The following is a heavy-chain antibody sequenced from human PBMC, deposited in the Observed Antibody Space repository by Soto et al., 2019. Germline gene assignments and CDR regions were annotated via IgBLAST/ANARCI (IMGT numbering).Heavy chain of an antibody. CDR1: GGTFSSYA. V-gene: IGHV1-69*05. J-gene: IGHJ4*02. Sequence: SVKVSCKASGGTFSSYAISWVRQAPGQGLEWMGGIIPIFGTANYAQKFQGRVTMTRDTSTSTVYMELSSLRSEDTAVYYCARENWNRSRSFDYWGQGTLVTVSS. CDR2: IIPIFGTA. CDR3: ARENWNRSRSFDY. D-gene: IGHD1-1*01.